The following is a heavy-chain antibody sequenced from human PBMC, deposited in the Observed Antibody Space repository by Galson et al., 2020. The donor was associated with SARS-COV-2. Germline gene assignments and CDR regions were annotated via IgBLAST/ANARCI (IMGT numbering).Heavy chain of an antibody. J-gene: IGHJ6*02. Sequence: ASVKVSCKASGYTFTSYGISWVRQAPGQGLEWMGWISAYNGNTNYAQKHQGRVTMTTDTSTSTAYMELRSLRSDDTAVYYCAREEDPGSYLVYYYYGMDVWGQGTTVTVSS. CDR3: AREEDPGSYLVYYYYGMDV. V-gene: IGHV1-18*01. CDR1: GYTFTSYG. CDR2: ISAYNGNT. D-gene: IGHD3-10*01.